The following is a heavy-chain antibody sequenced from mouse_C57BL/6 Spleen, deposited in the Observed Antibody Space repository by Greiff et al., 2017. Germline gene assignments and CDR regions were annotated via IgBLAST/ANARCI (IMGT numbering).Heavy chain of an antibody. CDR3: ARRGHYYGSSHWYFDV. J-gene: IGHJ1*03. Sequence: QVQLKESGAELVKPGASVKISCKASGYAFSSYWMNWVKQRPGKGLEWIGQIYPGDGDTNYNGKFKGKATLTADKSSSTAYMQLSSLTSEDSAVYFCARRGHYYGSSHWYFDVWGTGTTVTVSS. V-gene: IGHV1-80*01. CDR2: IYPGDGDT. D-gene: IGHD1-1*01. CDR1: GYAFSSYW.